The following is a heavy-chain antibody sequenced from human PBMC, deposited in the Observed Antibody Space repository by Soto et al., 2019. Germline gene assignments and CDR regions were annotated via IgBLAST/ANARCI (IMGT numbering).Heavy chain of an antibody. CDR1: GGSIRSGGYY. V-gene: IGHV4-31*03. Sequence: SETLSLTCTVSGGSIRSGGYYWSWIRQHPGRGLEWIGYFYYSGNTYYNPSLKSRLTISGDTSKNQFSLNLSSVTAADTAVYYCARAMGAINYFDYWGQGTLVTVSS. CDR2: FYYSGNT. J-gene: IGHJ4*02. D-gene: IGHD1-26*01. CDR3: ARAMGAINYFDY.